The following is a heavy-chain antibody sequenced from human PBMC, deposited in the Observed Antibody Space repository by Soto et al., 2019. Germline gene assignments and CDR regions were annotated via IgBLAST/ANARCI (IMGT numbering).Heavy chain of an antibody. Sequence: LRLSCAASGFTFSSYGMHWVRQAPGKGLEWVAVISYDGSNKYYADSVKGRFTISRDNSKNTLYLQMNSLRAEDTAVYYCANSMAKDYYYYYGMDVWGQGTTVTVSS. CDR1: GFTFSSYG. CDR2: ISYDGSNK. J-gene: IGHJ6*02. V-gene: IGHV3-30*18. CDR3: ANSMAKDYYYYYGMDV. D-gene: IGHD3-10*01.